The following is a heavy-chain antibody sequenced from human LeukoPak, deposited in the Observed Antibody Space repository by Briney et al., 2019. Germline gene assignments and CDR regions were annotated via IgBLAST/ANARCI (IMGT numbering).Heavy chain of an antibody. J-gene: IGHJ3*02. CDR1: GYTFTSYD. CDR2: MNPNSGNT. V-gene: IGHV1-8*01. D-gene: IGHD6-13*01. Sequence: GASVKVSCKASGYTFTSYDINWVRQATGQGLEWMGWMNPNSGNTGYAQKFQGRVTMTRNTSISAAYMELSSLRSEDTAVYYCARSSHSAAAGLDAFDIWGQGTMVTVSS. CDR3: ARSSHSAAAGLDAFDI.